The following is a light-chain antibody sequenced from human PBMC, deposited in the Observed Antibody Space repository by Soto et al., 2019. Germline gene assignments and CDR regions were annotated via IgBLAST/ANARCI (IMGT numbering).Light chain of an antibody. CDR3: QQYDSSLT. J-gene: IGKJ4*01. CDR2: STS. V-gene: IGKV3-20*01. Sequence: EIVLTQSPGTLSLSPGDRATLACRASHSVSSSYLAWYQQKPGQAPRLLIYSTSSRATGIPDRFSGGGSGTDFSLTISRLEPEDFAVYYCQQYDSSLTFGGRTQVDIK. CDR1: HSVSSSY.